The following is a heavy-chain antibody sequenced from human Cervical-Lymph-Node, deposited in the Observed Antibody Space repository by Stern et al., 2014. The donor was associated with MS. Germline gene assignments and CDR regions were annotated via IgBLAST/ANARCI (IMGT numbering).Heavy chain of an antibody. CDR1: GYSFNNPW. Sequence: VQLVESGAEVKKTGESLKISCQASGYSFNNPWIAWVRLTPGAGLEWMGIIYPDDSDTRYWPSFQGQVTISADKSSSVAYLQWRRLKPSDTAIYFCAIRRSGFYYFDSWGQGTLVTVSS. V-gene: IGHV5-51*01. CDR2: IYPDDSDT. J-gene: IGHJ4*02. CDR3: AIRRSGFYYFDS. D-gene: IGHD3-22*01.